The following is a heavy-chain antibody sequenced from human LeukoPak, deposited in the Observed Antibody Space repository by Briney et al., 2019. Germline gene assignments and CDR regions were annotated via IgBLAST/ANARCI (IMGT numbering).Heavy chain of an antibody. D-gene: IGHD3-22*01. CDR1: GFTFSSYA. V-gene: IGHV3-23*01. CDR3: AKDTPYYYDSSGYYGY. Sequence: GRSLRLSCAASGFTFSSYAMSWVRQAPGKGLEWVSAISGSGGSTYYADSVKGRFTISRDNSKNTLYLQMNSLRAEDTAVYYCAKDTPYYYDSSGYYGYWGQGTLVTVSS. J-gene: IGHJ4*02. CDR2: ISGSGGST.